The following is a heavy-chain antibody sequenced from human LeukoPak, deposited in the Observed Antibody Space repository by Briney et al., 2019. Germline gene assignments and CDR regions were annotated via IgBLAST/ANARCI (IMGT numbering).Heavy chain of an antibody. CDR2: ICGPGFTT. D-gene: IGHD3-9*01. CDR1: GFTFNGYA. J-gene: IGHJ6*02. Sequence: GGSLRLSCAASGFTFNGYAMSWVRQAPGKGLEWVSAICGPGFTTHYADSVKGRFTISRDNSKNTLYLQMNSLRAEDTAVYYCAKADGDFDWLLLSTYYYYYGMDVWGQGTTVTVSS. CDR3: AKADGDFDWLLLSTYYYYYGMDV. V-gene: IGHV3-23*01.